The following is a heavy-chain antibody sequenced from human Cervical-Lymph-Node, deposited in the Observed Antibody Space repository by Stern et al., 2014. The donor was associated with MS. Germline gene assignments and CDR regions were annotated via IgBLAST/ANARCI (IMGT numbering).Heavy chain of an antibody. CDR3: ARGGGLVGYFDY. Sequence: QVQLEESGAEVEQPWAAVKVSCKASGGTFSSYAINCGRRLPRRRLEWRGGITPVVGTTNYAQKFQCRVTITADKSTNTAYMELMTLRSEDTAVYYCARGGGLVGYFDYWGQGTLVSVSS. CDR1: GGTFSSYA. V-gene: IGHV1-69*06. D-gene: IGHD1-26*01. J-gene: IGHJ4*02. CDR2: ITPVVGTT.